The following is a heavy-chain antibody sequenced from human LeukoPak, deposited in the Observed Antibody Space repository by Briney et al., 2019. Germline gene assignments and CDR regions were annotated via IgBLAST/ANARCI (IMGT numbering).Heavy chain of an antibody. CDR3: ARNGDYSPTPYYFDY. V-gene: IGHV4-34*01. Sequence: SETLSLTCAVYGGSFSGYYWSWTRQPPGKGLEWIGEINHSGSTNYNPSLKSRVTISVDTSKNQFSLKLSSVTAADTAVYYCARNGDYSPTPYYFDYWGQGTLVTVSS. J-gene: IGHJ4*02. CDR2: INHSGST. CDR1: GGSFSGYY. D-gene: IGHD2-15*01.